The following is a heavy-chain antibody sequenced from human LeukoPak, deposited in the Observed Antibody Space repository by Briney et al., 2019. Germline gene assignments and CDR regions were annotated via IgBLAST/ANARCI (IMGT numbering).Heavy chain of an antibody. J-gene: IGHJ4*02. V-gene: IGHV3-7*01. D-gene: IGHD1-26*01. CDR2: INQDGSEE. CDR1: GFTFSSYW. Sequence: GGSLRLSCAASGFTFSSYWMSWVRQAPGKGLEWVGNINQDGSEEYYVDSVKGRVTISRDNAKNLLYLQLNSLRAEDTAVYYCARYGGSHWGQGTLVTVSS. CDR3: ARYGGSH.